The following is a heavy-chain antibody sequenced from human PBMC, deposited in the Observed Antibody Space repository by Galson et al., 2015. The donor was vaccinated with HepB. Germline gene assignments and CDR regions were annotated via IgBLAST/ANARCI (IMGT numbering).Heavy chain of an antibody. V-gene: IGHV4-39*01. CDR3: ARQTLVVTIFGVEAARFDY. D-gene: IGHD3-3*01. J-gene: IGHJ4*02. CDR1: GGSISSSSYY. CDR2: IYYSGST. Sequence: SETLSLTCTVSGGSISSSSYYWGWIRQPPGTGLEWIGSIYYSGSTYYNPSLKSRVTISVDTSKNQFSLKLSSVTAADTAVYYCARQTLVVTIFGVEAARFDYWGQGTLVTVSP.